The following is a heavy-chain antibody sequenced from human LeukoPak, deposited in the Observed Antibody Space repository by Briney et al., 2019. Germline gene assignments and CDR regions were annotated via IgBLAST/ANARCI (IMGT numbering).Heavy chain of an antibody. Sequence: PETLSLTCTVSGGSISSTGYFWGWVRQPPGKGLEWIGTIYYSGNTYYNPSLKSRVAMSVDTSKNQFSLKLSSVTAADTAVYYCARHRCSGGSCSLEDYWGQGTLVTVSS. D-gene: IGHD2-15*01. J-gene: IGHJ4*02. CDR1: GGSISSTGYF. CDR3: ARHRCSGGSCSLEDY. V-gene: IGHV4-39*01. CDR2: IYYSGNT.